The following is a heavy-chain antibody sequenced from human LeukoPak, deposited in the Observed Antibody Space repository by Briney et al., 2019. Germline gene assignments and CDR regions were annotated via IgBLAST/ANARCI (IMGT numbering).Heavy chain of an antibody. J-gene: IGHJ4*02. CDR1: GFTFSSYG. Sequence: PGRSPRLSCAASGFTFSSYGMHWVRQAPGKGLEWVAVIWYDGSNKYYADSVKGRFTISRDNSKNTLYLQMNSLRAEDTAVYYCARDWVDTALDYWGQGTLVTVSS. CDR2: IWYDGSNK. V-gene: IGHV3-33*01. D-gene: IGHD5-18*01. CDR3: ARDWVDTALDY.